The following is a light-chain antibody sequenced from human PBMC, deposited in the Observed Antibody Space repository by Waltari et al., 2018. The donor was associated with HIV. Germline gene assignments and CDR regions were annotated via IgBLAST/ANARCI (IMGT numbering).Light chain of an antibody. CDR3: QQANTFPLT. V-gene: IGKV1-12*01. CDR2: DVS. CDR1: QGVSNW. J-gene: IGKJ4*01. Sequence: DIQMTQSPSSVSASLVDRVTISCRASQGVSNWLAWYQQRPGEAPKLLIHDVSSLQTGVPSRFSGSGSGTDFALTIDGLQPEDVATYYCQQANTFPLTFGGGTKVEI.